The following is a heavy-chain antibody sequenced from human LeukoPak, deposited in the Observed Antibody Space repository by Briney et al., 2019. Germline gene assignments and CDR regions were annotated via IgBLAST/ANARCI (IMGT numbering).Heavy chain of an antibody. CDR3: ATEYSRDYYYYMDV. D-gene: IGHD5-18*01. Sequence: SVKVSCKASGYTFTGYYMHWVRQAPGQGLEWMGGIIPIFGTANYAQKFQGRVTITADKSTSTAYMELSSLRSEDTAVYYCATEYSRDYYYYMDVWGKGTTVTVSS. J-gene: IGHJ6*03. V-gene: IGHV1-69*06. CDR1: GYTFTGYY. CDR2: IIPIFGTA.